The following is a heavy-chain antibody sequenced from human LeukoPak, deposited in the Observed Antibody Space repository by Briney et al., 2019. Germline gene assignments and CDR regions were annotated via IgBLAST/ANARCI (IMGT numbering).Heavy chain of an antibody. D-gene: IGHD1-26*01. CDR2: ISSSGSTT. V-gene: IGHV3-48*03. J-gene: IGHJ3*02. CDR3: APRRTSYPGESRI. Sequence: GGSLRLSCAASGFTFSSYEMNWVRQAPGKGLDWVSYISSSGSTTYYADSVKGRFTISRDNAKSSLYLQMNSLRAEDTAVYYCAPRRTSYPGESRIWGQGTMVTVSS. CDR1: GFTFSSYE.